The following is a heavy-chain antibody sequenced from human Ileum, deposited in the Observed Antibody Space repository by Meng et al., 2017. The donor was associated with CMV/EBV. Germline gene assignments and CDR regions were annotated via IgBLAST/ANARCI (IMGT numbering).Heavy chain of an antibody. D-gene: IGHD3-10*01. Sequence: QVQLQESVTGLVNTSETLSLTFSVSGGSICNYHWSWIRQPAGKGLEWIAHIYTSGTTNYNPSLKSRVPISVDTSRNQFSLKLTSVTAADTAVYYCARNYGSGNWNFFHYWGQGTLVTVSS. CDR2: IYTSGTT. CDR1: GGSICNYH. CDR3: ARNYGSGNWNFFHY. V-gene: IGHV4-4*07. J-gene: IGHJ4*02.